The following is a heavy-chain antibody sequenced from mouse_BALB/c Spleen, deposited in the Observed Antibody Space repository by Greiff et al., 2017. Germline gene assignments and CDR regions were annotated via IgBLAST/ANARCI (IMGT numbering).Heavy chain of an antibody. CDR2: IDPANGNT. CDR1: GFNIKDTY. Sequence: EVQGVESGAELVKPGASVKLSCTASGFNIKDTYMHWVKQRPEQGLEWIGRIDPANGNTKYDPKFQGKATITADTSSNTAYLQLSSLTSEDTAVYYCARGFITYAMDYWGQGTSVTVSS. CDR3: ARGFITYAMDY. V-gene: IGHV14-3*02. J-gene: IGHJ4*01. D-gene: IGHD1-2*01.